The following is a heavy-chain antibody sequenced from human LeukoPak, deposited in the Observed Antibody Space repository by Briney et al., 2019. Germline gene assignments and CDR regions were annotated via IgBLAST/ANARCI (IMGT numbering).Heavy chain of an antibody. CDR1: GSTFTNYY. CDR2: ISAYNGNT. V-gene: IGHV1-18*01. Sequence: ASVKISCKSSGSTFTNYYIHWVRQAPGQGLEWMGWISAYNGNTNYAQKLQGRVTMTTDTSTSTAYMELRSLRSDDTAVYYCARAAYYDSSGYTNDGAFDYWGQGTLVTVSS. CDR3: ARAAYYDSSGYTNDGAFDY. J-gene: IGHJ4*02. D-gene: IGHD3-22*01.